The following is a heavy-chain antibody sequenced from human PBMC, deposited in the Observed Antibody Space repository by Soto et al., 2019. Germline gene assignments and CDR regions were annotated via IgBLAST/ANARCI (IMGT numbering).Heavy chain of an antibody. CDR2: ISGSGGST. D-gene: IGHD3-3*01. J-gene: IGHJ5*02. V-gene: IGHV3-23*01. CDR1: GCTFSSYS. Sequence: EVQLLESGGGLVQPGGSLRLSCAASGCTFSSYSMSWVRQAPGKGLEWVSAISGSGGSTYYADSVKGRFTISRDNSKNTLYLQMNSLRAEDTAVYYCAKDLVIFGDWFDPWGQGTLVTVSS. CDR3: AKDLVIFGDWFDP.